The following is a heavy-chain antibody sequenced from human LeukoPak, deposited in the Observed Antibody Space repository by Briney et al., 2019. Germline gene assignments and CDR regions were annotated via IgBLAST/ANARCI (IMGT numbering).Heavy chain of an antibody. CDR2: INQSGST. CDR3: ARGRYSGSYYF. D-gene: IGHD1-26*01. V-gene: IGHV4-34*01. Sequence: SETLSLTCAVYGGSFSGYYWSWIRQPPGKGLEWIGEINQSGSTNYNPSLKSRVTISVDTSKNQFSLKLSSVTAADTAVYYCARGRYSGSYYFWGQGTLVTVSS. J-gene: IGHJ4*02. CDR1: GGSFSGYY.